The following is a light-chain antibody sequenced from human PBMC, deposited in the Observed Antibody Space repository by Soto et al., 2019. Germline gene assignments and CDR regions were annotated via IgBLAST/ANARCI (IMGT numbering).Light chain of an antibody. Sequence: DIQMTQSPSTLSASLGDSVTITCRASQSISSWLAWYQQKPGKAPKLLICTASNLESGVPSRFRGSGSGTEFTLTITSLQPDDFATYYCQQYNSQSTFGQGTKVDIK. J-gene: IGKJ1*01. CDR1: QSISSW. CDR3: QQYNSQST. CDR2: TAS. V-gene: IGKV1-5*03.